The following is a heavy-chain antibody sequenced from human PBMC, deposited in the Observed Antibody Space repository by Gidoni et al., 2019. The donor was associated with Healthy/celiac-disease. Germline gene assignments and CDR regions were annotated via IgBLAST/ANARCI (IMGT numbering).Heavy chain of an antibody. V-gene: IGHV4-34*01. CDR1: GWSFSGYY. Sequence: QVQLQQWGAGLLKPSETLSLTCAVYGWSFSGYYWRWIRQPPGKGLKWIGEINNSGRTNYNPSLKSRGTISVDTSKNQFSLKLSSVTAADTAVYYCAGGGPIAVAGLASIDYWGQGTLVTVSS. CDR3: AGGGPIAVAGLASIDY. CDR2: INNSGRT. J-gene: IGHJ4*02. D-gene: IGHD6-19*01.